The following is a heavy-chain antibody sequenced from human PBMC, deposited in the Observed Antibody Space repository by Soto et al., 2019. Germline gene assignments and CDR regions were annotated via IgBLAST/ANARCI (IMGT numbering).Heavy chain of an antibody. CDR2: IYYSGST. CDR3: ARHDGSYQYYFDY. CDR1: GGSISSGDYY. Sequence: LSLTCTVSGGSISSGDYYWSWIRQPPGKGLEWIGSIYYSGSTYYNPSLKSRVTISVDTSKNQFSLKLSSVTAADTAVYYCARHDGSYQYYFDYWGQGTLVTVSS. J-gene: IGHJ4*02. D-gene: IGHD1-26*01. V-gene: IGHV4-39*01.